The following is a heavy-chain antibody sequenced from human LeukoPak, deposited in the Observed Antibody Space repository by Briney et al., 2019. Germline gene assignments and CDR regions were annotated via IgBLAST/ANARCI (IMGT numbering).Heavy chain of an antibody. CDR1: GFTFSSYW. V-gene: IGHV3-7*05. D-gene: IGHD5-18*01. Sequence: GGSLRLSCAASGFTFSSYWMSWARQAPGKGLEWVANIKQDGSQKHYVDSVKGRFTISRDNAKNSLYLQMNSLRAEDTAVYYCARVGYSYESFDYWGQGTLVTVSS. CDR2: IKQDGSQK. CDR3: ARVGYSYESFDY. J-gene: IGHJ4*02.